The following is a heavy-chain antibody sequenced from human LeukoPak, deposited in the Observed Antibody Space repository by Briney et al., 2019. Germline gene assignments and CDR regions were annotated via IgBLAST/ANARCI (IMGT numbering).Heavy chain of an antibody. J-gene: IGHJ4*02. CDR3: ASTYYDSSGYYPFDY. V-gene: IGHV4-61*02. Sequence: SQTLSRTCTVSGGSISSGSYYWSWIRQPAGKGLEWIGRIHTSGSTNYNPSLKSRVTISVDTSKNQFSLKLSSVTAADTAVYYCASTYYDSSGYYPFDYWGQGTLVTVSS. D-gene: IGHD3-22*01. CDR1: GGSISSGSYY. CDR2: IHTSGST.